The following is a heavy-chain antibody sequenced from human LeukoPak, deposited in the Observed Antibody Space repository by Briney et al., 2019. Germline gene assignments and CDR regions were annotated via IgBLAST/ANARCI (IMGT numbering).Heavy chain of an antibody. J-gene: IGHJ5*02. CDR2: ISTYNGDT. CDR1: GYTFTSYG. CDR3: ARDLVLYDGVRGPYSWGFDP. V-gene: IGHV1-18*01. D-gene: IGHD3-10*01. Sequence: GASVKVSCKASGYTFTSYGISWVRQAPGQGLEWMGWISTYNGDTNYAQKFQGWVTMTRDTSISTAYMELSRLRSDDTAVYYCARDLVLYDGVRGPYSWGFDPWGQGTLVTVSS.